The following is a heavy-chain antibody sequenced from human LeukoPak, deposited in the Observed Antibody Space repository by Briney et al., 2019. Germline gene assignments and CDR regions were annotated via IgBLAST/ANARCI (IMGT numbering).Heavy chain of an antibody. CDR1: GGSISSGGYY. V-gene: IGHV4-31*03. D-gene: IGHD6-13*01. J-gene: IGHJ4*02. CDR3: ARGVAAAANLDY. Sequence: SETLSLTCTVSGGSISSGGYYWSWIRQHPGKGLEWIGYIHYSGSTYYNPSLKSRVTISVDTSKNQFSLKLSSVTAADTAVYYCARGVAAAANLDYWGQGTLVTVSS. CDR2: IHYSGST.